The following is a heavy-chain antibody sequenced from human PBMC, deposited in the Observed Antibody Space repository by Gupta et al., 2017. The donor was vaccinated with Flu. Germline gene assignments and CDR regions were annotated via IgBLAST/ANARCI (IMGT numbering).Heavy chain of an antibody. CDR3: ARAADTNLRFLEWLLFAFDI. Sequence: EVQLVESGGGLVKPGGSLRLPCAASGFHFSTYSMNWVRQAPGKGLEWVSSISSSSSYIYYADSVKGRFTISRDNAKNSLYLQMNSLRAEDTAVYYCARAADTNLRFLEWLLFAFDIWGQGTMVTVSS. CDR2: ISSSSSYI. CDR1: GFHFSTYS. V-gene: IGHV3-21*01. J-gene: IGHJ3*02. D-gene: IGHD3-3*01.